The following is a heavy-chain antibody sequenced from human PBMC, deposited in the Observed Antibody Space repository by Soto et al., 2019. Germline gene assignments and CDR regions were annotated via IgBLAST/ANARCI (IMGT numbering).Heavy chain of an antibody. CDR3: AREDSGYVSLNYYFDY. CDR2: IYYSGST. J-gene: IGHJ4*02. Sequence: QLQLQESGPGLVKPSETLSLTCTVSGGSISSSSYYWGWIRQPPGKGLEWIGSIYYSGSTYYNPSLKSRVTISVDTSKNQFSLKLSSVTAADTAVYYCAREDSGYVSLNYYFDYWGQGTLVTVSS. CDR1: GGSISSSSYY. D-gene: IGHD5-12*01. V-gene: IGHV4-39*02.